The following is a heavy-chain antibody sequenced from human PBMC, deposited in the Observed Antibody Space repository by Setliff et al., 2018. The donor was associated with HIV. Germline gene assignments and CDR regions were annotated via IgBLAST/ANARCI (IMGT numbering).Heavy chain of an antibody. CDR1: GYTFTGYY. Sequence: VASVKVSCKASGYTFTGYYMHWVRQAPGQGLEWMGRINPNSGGTNYAQKFQGRVTMTRDTSISTAYMELSRLRSDATAVYYCARDPRSGYDSDTAMVTVYYYYMDVWGKGTTVTVSS. V-gene: IGHV1-2*06. J-gene: IGHJ6*03. CDR3: ARDPRSGYDSDTAMVTVYYYYMDV. CDR2: INPNSGGT. D-gene: IGHD5-18*01.